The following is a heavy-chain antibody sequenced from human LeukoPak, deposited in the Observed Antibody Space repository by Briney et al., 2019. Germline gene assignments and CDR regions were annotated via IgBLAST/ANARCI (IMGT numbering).Heavy chain of an antibody. Sequence: GRSLRLSCAASGFTFNNYGMHWVRQAPGKGLDWVAVVSFNGTNKYYADSVKGRFTISRDNSKNTLSLQMDSLRAEDTAVYYCAKDRIVGYCSGTSCYGVDYWGQGTLVTVSS. J-gene: IGHJ4*02. CDR2: VSFNGTNK. D-gene: IGHD2-2*01. CDR3: AKDRIVGYCSGTSCYGVDY. V-gene: IGHV3-30*18. CDR1: GFTFNNYG.